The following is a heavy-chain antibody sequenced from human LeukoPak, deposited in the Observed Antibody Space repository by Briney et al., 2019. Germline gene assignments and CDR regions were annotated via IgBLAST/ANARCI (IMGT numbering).Heavy chain of an antibody. J-gene: IGHJ4*02. V-gene: IGHV3-7*01. CDR3: AKGDRQYYFDY. D-gene: IGHD2-21*01. CDR1: GFTFSSYW. Sequence: PGGSLRLSCAASGFTFSSYWMSWVRQAPGKGLEWVANIKQDGSEKYYVDSVKGRFTISRDNAKNSLYLQMNSLRAEDTAVYYCAKGDRQYYFDYWGQGTLVTVSS. CDR2: IKQDGSEK.